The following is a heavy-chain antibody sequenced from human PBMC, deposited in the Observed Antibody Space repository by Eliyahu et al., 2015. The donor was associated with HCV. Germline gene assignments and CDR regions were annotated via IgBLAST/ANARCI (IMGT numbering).Heavy chain of an antibody. Sequence: QVQLQQWGAGLLKPSETLSLTCDVYGASLTGYFWSWIRQPPGKGLEWIGEINHTGSTNYNPSLKSRVIISIDMSENQFSLRLTSVTAADTAVYFCARGYRRHDYWGQGTLVAVSS. CDR1: GASLTGYF. CDR3: ARGYRRHDY. V-gene: IGHV4-34*01. CDR2: INHTGST. J-gene: IGHJ4*02. D-gene: IGHD1-14*01.